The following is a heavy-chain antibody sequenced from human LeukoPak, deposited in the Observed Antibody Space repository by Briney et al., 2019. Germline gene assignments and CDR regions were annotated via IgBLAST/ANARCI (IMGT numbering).Heavy chain of an antibody. Sequence: PGGSLRLSCAAAGFTFSNDGMHWVRQAPGKGLEWLAVILYDGINKNYAESVRGRFTISRDNSKNTLYLQMNSLRGEDTSLYYCATEIIRPNNGSRQDGMDVWGQGTTVTVSS. CDR3: ATEIIRPNNGSRQDGMDV. CDR2: ILYDGINK. V-gene: IGHV3-30*02. J-gene: IGHJ6*02. D-gene: IGHD1-26*01. CDR1: GFTFSNDG.